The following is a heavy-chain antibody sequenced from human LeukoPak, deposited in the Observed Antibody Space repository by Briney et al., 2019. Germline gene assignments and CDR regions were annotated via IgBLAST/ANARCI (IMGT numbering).Heavy chain of an antibody. J-gene: IGHJ2*01. V-gene: IGHV3-9*01. D-gene: IGHD1-14*01. CDR3: AKVRTYRHWHFDL. CDR2: ISWNGFTI. CDR1: GFTFGDYA. Sequence: GGSLRLSCAASGFTFGDYALHWVRQTPGRGLEWVSGISWNGFTIGYADSVKGRFTISRDNAKNSLYLQMNSLRAEDTALYYCAKVRTYRHWHFDLWGRGTLVTVSS.